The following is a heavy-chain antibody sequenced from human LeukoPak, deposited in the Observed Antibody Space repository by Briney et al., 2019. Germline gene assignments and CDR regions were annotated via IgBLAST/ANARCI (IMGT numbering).Heavy chain of an antibody. J-gene: IGHJ4*02. V-gene: IGHV3-15*01. CDR1: GFTFSSYA. D-gene: IGHD6-19*01. CDR3: TSGGWYGVDY. Sequence: GGSLRLSCAASGFTFSSYAMSWVRQAPGKGLEWVGRIKSKTDGGTIDYAAPVKGKFTISRDDSKNTLYLQMNSLKTEDTAVYYCTSGGWYGVDYWGQGTLVTVSS. CDR2: IKSKTDGGTI.